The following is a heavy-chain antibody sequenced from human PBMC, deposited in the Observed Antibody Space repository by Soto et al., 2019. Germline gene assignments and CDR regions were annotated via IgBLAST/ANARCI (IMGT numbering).Heavy chain of an antibody. CDR3: AKADAPPVCWHFDY. CDR2: INASGGGT. Sequence: EVQLLESGGGLVQPGGSLRLSCAASGFTFNKCAMTWVRQAPGKGLEWVSGINASGGGTYYADSVKGRVTISRDNSKNTLYLQMSSMRVEDTAIYYCAKADAPPVCWHFDYWGQGILVTVSS. V-gene: IGHV3-23*01. J-gene: IGHJ4*02. CDR1: GFTFNKCA. D-gene: IGHD6-13*01.